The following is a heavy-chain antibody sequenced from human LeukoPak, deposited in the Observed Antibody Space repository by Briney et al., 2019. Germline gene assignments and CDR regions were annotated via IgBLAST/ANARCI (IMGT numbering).Heavy chain of an antibody. CDR2: ISYDGSNK. D-gene: IGHD4-17*01. CDR1: GFTFSSYG. CDR3: AKDKGSSVFEHQYGDPRGLYYYYGMDV. J-gene: IGHJ6*02. V-gene: IGHV3-30*18. Sequence: GRSLRLSCAASGFTFSSYGMHWVRQAPGKGLEWVAVISYDGSNKYYADSVKGRFTISRDNSKNTLCLQMNSLRAEDTAVYYCAKDKGSSVFEHQYGDPRGLYYYYGMDVWGQGTTVTVSS.